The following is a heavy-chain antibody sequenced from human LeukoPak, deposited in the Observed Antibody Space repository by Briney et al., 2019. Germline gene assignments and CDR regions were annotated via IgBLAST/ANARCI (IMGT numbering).Heavy chain of an antibody. Sequence: SETLSLTCTVSGGSISSYYWGWIRQPPGKGLQWIGYIYTGGSAYYNPSLYRRVAVSVDTSKNQFSLRLTSVTAADTAMYYCARLQPRTHYNFGSASYAFDLWGQGTLVSVS. D-gene: IGHD3-3*01. J-gene: IGHJ5*02. CDR1: GGSISSYY. V-gene: IGHV4-4*08. CDR3: ARLQPRTHYNFGSASYAFDL. CDR2: IYTGGSA.